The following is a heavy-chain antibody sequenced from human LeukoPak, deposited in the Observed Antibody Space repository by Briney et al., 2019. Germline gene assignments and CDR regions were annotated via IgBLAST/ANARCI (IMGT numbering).Heavy chain of an antibody. Sequence: GGSLRLSCAASGFTFSSYAMHWVRQAPGKGLEWVAVISYDGSNKYYADSVKGRFTISRDNSKNTLYLQMNSLRAEDTAVYYCAKDPPGILTGYPKYYFDYWGQGTLVTVSS. CDR1: GFTFSSYA. J-gene: IGHJ4*02. V-gene: IGHV3-30-3*01. D-gene: IGHD3-9*01. CDR3: AKDPPGILTGYPKYYFDY. CDR2: ISYDGSNK.